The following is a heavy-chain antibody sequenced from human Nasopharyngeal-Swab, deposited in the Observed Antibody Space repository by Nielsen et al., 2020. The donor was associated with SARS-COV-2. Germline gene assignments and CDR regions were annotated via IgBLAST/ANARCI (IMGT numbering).Heavy chain of an antibody. CDR3: AREPDTAMVNRYYYYYMDV. Sequence: SVKVSCKASGGTFSSYSISWVRQAPGQGLEWMGGIIPIFGTANYAQKFQGRVTITADESTSTAYMELSSLRSEDTAVYYCAREPDTAMVNRYYYYYMDVWGKGTTVTVSS. D-gene: IGHD5-18*01. V-gene: IGHV1-69*13. CDR2: IIPIFGTA. J-gene: IGHJ6*03. CDR1: GGTFSSYS.